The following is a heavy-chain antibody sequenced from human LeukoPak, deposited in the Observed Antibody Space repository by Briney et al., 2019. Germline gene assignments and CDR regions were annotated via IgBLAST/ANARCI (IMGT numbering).Heavy chain of an antibody. CDR3: ARDLGSSWYYYYYGMDV. Sequence: SETLSLTCTVSGYSISSGYYWGWIRQPPGKGLGWIGSIYHSGSTYYNPSLKSRVTISVDTSKNQFSLKLSSVTAADTAVYYCARDLGSSWYYYYYGMDVWGQGTTVTVSS. V-gene: IGHV4-38-2*02. CDR2: IYHSGST. CDR1: GYSISSGYY. D-gene: IGHD6-13*01. J-gene: IGHJ6*02.